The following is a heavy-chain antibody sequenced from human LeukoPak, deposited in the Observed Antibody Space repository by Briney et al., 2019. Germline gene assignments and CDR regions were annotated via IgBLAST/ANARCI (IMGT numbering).Heavy chain of an antibody. V-gene: IGHV3-23*01. D-gene: IGHD6-13*01. J-gene: IGHJ4*02. Sequence: GGSLRLSCTASGFAFSVYAMSWLRQPPGKGLEWVSTINANSGTTSYAASVRGRFTISRDNSKNTLYLQMDSLRAEDTAVYYCVKSRYSSSWYIDYWGQGTLVTVTS. CDR1: GFAFSVYA. CDR2: INANSGTT. CDR3: VKSRYSSSWYIDY.